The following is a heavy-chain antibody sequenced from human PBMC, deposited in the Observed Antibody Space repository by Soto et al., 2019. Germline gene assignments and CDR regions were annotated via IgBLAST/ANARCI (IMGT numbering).Heavy chain of an antibody. Sequence: ASVKVSCKASGYTFTSYGISWVRQAPGQGLEWMGWISAYNGNTNYAQKLQGRVTMTTDTSTSTAYMELRSLRSDDTAVYYCARRATLTAMAVDIYGMDVWGQGATVTVSS. V-gene: IGHV1-18*01. J-gene: IGHJ6*02. D-gene: IGHD5-18*01. CDR1: GYTFTSYG. CDR2: ISAYNGNT. CDR3: ARRATLTAMAVDIYGMDV.